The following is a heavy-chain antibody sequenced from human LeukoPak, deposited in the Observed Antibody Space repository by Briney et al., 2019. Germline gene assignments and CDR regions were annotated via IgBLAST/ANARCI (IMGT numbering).Heavy chain of an antibody. CDR2: INHSGST. CDR3: ARGRLYGSAPIGDA. CDR1: GGSFSGYY. V-gene: IGHV4-34*01. Sequence: ASETLSLTCAVYGGSFSGYYWSWIRQPPGKGLEWIGEINHSGSTNYNPSLKSRVTISVDTSKNQFSLKLSSVTAADTAVYCCARGRLYGSAPIGDAWGQGTLVTVSS. D-gene: IGHD3-10*01. J-gene: IGHJ5*02.